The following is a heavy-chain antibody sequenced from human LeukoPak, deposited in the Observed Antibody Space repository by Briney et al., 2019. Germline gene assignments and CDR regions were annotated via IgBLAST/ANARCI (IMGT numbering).Heavy chain of an antibody. V-gene: IGHV3-23*01. CDR1: GFIFSSHA. J-gene: IGHJ4*02. D-gene: IGHD4-23*01. CDR2: ISGGDTST. CDR3: AKNLNGGNTHSDY. Sequence: GGSLRLSCAASGFIFSSHAMNWVRQAPGKGLEWVSTISGGDTSTFYADSVKGRFTISRDNSKNTLYLQMNNLRAEDTAVYYCAKNLNGGNTHSDYWGQGTLVTVSS.